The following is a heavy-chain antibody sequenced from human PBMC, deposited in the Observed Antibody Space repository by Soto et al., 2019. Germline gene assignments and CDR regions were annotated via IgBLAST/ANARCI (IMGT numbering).Heavy chain of an antibody. J-gene: IGHJ4*02. CDR3: ARAGGGDYEYYFGS. Sequence: QVQLVESGGGVVQPGRSLRLSCAASGFTFSSYGMHWVRQAPGKGLEWVAVIWYDGSNKYYADSVKGRFTISRDNSKNTLYLQMNSLRAEDTAVYYCARAGGGDYEYYFGSWGQGTLVTVSS. CDR2: IWYDGSNK. D-gene: IGHD4-17*01. V-gene: IGHV3-33*01. CDR1: GFTFSSYG.